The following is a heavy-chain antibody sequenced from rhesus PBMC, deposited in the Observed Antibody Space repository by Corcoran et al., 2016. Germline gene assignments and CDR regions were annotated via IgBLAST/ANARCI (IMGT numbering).Heavy chain of an antibody. J-gene: IGHJ2*01. CDR1: GGSISSSY. D-gene: IGHD3-28*01. CDR3: ASGFGYYYDSAPTGYFDL. V-gene: IGHV4-169*02. Sequence: QLQLQESGPGLVKPSETLSVTCAVSGGSISSSYWSWIRQAPGKGLAWIWYIYGSGSSTNYNTSLKSRVTLSVDTSQNQLSLKLSSVTAADTAVYYCASGFGYYYDSAPTGYFDLWGPGTPITISS. CDR2: IYGSGSST.